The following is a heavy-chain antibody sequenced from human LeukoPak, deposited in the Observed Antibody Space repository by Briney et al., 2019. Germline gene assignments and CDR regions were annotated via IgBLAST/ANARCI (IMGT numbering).Heavy chain of an antibody. CDR3: AHRGSPGDAFDI. Sequence: SGPTLVKPTQTLTLTCTFSGFSLSTNTEGVGWIRQPPGKALEWLALIYWDDDERYSPSLKSRLTITKDTSKNQVVLTMTNMDPVDTATYYCAHRGSPGDAFDIWGQGTMVTVSS. J-gene: IGHJ3*02. CDR2: IYWDDDE. CDR1: GFSLSTNTEG. V-gene: IGHV2-5*02.